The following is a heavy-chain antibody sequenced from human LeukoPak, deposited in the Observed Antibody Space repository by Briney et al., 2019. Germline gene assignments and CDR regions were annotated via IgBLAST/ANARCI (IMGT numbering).Heavy chain of an antibody. CDR1: GYTFTGYY. V-gene: IGHV1-2*02. CDR3: ARGDLEGYFDY. J-gene: IGHJ4*02. CDR2: IDPNSGGT. Sequence: ASVKVTCKASGYTFTGYYIYWVRQAPGQGLEWMGWIDPNSGGTDYAQKFQGRVTMTRDTSISTAYMEVSRLRSDDTAVYYCARGDLEGYFDYWGQGTRVTVSS. D-gene: IGHD5-24*01.